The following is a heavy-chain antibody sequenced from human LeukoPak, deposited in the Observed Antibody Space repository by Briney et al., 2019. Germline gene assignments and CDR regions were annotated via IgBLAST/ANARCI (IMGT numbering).Heavy chain of an antibody. Sequence: GGSLRLSCAASGFTFSSYSMNWVRQAPGKGLEWVSYISSSSSTIYYADSVKGRFTISRDNAKNSLYLQMNSLRAEDTAVYYCARDARTARQVLDDYWGQGTLVTVSS. J-gene: IGHJ4*02. CDR1: GFTFSSYS. CDR2: ISSSSSTI. D-gene: IGHD6-6*01. V-gene: IGHV3-48*01. CDR3: ARDARTARQVLDDY.